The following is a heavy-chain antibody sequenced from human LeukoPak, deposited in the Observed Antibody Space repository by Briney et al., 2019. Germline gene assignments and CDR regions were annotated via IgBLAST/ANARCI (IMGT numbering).Heavy chain of an antibody. CDR2: IYYSGNT. CDR3: ARDYYDSRGEAVDI. D-gene: IGHD3-22*01. Sequence: SETLSLTCTVSGGSISSHYWSWIRQPPGKGLEWIGYIYYSGNTNYNPALKSRLTISVDTSKNQFSLKLTSVTAADTAVYYCARDYYDSRGEAVDIWGQGTMVTVSS. J-gene: IGHJ3*02. CDR1: GGSISSHY. V-gene: IGHV4-59*11.